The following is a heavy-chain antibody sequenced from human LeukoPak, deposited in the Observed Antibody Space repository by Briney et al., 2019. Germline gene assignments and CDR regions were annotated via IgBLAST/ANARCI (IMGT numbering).Heavy chain of an antibody. CDR1: GFTFCSYA. CDR2: ISGSGGST. V-gene: IGHV3-23*01. J-gene: IGHJ4*02. Sequence: GGSLRLSCAASGFTFCSYAMSWVRQAPGKGLEWVLAISGSGGSTYYAESGKGRFTISRDNSKNTLYLQMNSLRAEDTAVYYCAKLNDFWSGGPYYYGSGSYYKEGYYFDYWGQGTLVTVSS. D-gene: IGHD3-10*01. CDR3: AKLNDFWSGGPYYYGSGSYYKEGYYFDY.